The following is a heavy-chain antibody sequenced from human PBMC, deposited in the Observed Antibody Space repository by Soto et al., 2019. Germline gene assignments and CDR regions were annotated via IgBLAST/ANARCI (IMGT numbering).Heavy chain of an antibody. CDR1: GGSISSGGYS. CDR2: IYHSGST. D-gene: IGHD4-17*01. J-gene: IGHJ4*02. Sequence: QLQLQESGSGLVKPSQTLSLTCAVSGGSISSGGYSWSWIRQPPGKGLEWIGYIYHSGSTYYNPSLMSRVAISLDRSKHQFSPTLSCVTAADTAVYYCASGPIGDYTDGFDYWGPGTLVTVSS. V-gene: IGHV4-30-2*01. CDR3: ASGPIGDYTDGFDY.